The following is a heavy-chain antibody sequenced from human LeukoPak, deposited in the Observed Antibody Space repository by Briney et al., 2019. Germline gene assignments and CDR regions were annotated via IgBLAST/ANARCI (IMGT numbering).Heavy chain of an antibody. CDR2: IYYSGST. CDR3: ANWEAGRGAKY. Sequence: SETLSLTCTVSGGSISSSDYYWGWLRQPPGQGLEWIGTIYYSGSTYYNPSLKSRVTISVDTSKKQFSLKLSSVTAADTAVYYCANWEAGRGAKYWGQGTLVTVSS. V-gene: IGHV4-39*01. CDR1: GGSISSSDYY. J-gene: IGHJ4*02. D-gene: IGHD6-19*01.